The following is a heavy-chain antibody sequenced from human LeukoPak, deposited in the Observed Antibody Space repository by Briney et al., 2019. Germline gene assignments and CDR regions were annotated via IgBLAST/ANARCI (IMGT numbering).Heavy chain of an antibody. J-gene: IGHJ6*02. CDR2: IYYSGST. CDR3: ARDTWFGEGYYGMDV. CDR1: GGSISSGDYY. V-gene: IGHV4-30-4*01. D-gene: IGHD3-10*01. Sequence: PSETLSLTCTVSGGSISSGDYYWSWIRQPPGKGLEWIGYIYYSGSTYYNPSLKSRVTISVDTSKNQFSLKLSSVTAADTAVYYCARDTWFGEGYYGMDVWGQGTTVTVSS.